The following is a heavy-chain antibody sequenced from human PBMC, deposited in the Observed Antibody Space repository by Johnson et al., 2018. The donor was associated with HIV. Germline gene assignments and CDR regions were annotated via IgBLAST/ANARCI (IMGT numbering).Heavy chain of an antibody. CDR3: AKDVGNYWPNAFDI. V-gene: IGHV3-9*01. CDR1: GFNFDVYA. Sequence: VQLVESGGDLVQPGRSLKLACAASGFNFDVYAMHWVRQVLGKGLEWVSTISWNSGTIRYADSVKGRFTISRDNAKNTLYLQMNSLRAEDTAVYYCAKDVGNYWPNAFDIWGQGTTVTVSS. CDR2: ISWNSGTI. J-gene: IGHJ3*02. D-gene: IGHD3-22*01.